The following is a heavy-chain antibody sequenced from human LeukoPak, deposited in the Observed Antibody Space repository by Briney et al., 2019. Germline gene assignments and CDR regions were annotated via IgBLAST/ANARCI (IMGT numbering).Heavy chain of an antibody. V-gene: IGHV3-23*01. CDR2: ISGSGGST. Sequence: GGSLRLACAASGSTFSTYSMSWVRQAPGKGLEWVSSISGSGGSTNYADSVKGRFTISRDNSKNTLYLQINSLRAEDTAVYYCAKNGHYYDSSGYFDYWGQGTLVTVSS. CDR3: AKNGHYYDSSGYFDY. CDR1: GSTFSTYS. J-gene: IGHJ4*02. D-gene: IGHD3-22*01.